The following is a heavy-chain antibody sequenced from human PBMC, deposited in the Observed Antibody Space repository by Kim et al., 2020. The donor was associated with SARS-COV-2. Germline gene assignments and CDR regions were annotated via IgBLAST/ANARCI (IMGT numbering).Heavy chain of an antibody. CDR2: IIPIFGTA. CDR3: AREGGPAGDYYYYGMDV. CDR1: GGTFSSYA. V-gene: IGHV1-69*13. Sequence: SVKVSCKASGGTFSSYAISWVRQAPGQGLEWMGGIIPIFGTANYAQKFQGRVTITADESTSTAYMELSSLRSEDTAVYYCAREGGPAGDYYYYGMDVWGQGTTVTVSS. J-gene: IGHJ6*02.